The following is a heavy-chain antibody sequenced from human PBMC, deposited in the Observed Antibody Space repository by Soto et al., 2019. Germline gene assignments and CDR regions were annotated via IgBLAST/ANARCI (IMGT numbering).Heavy chain of an antibody. D-gene: IGHD5-12*01. J-gene: IGHJ4*02. Sequence: GGSLRLSCAASGFTFSSYGMHWVRQAPDKGLEWVAVISYDGSNKYYADSVKGRFTISRDNSKNTLYLQMNSLRAEDTAVYYCAKDVFIVATIGYFDYWGQGTLVTVS. V-gene: IGHV3-30*18. CDR1: GFTFSSYG. CDR2: ISYDGSNK. CDR3: AKDVFIVATIGYFDY.